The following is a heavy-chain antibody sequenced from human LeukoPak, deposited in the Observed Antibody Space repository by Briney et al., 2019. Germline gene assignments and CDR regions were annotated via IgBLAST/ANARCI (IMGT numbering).Heavy chain of an antibody. CDR1: RYTFTGYY. J-gene: IGHJ3*02. Sequence: ASVKVSCKASRYTFTGYYMHWVRQAPGQGLEWMGWINPNSGGTNYAQKFQGRVTMTRDTSISTAYMELSRLRSDDTAVYYCARDRAELSAFDIWGQGTMVTVSS. V-gene: IGHV1-2*02. D-gene: IGHD1-26*01. CDR3: ARDRAELSAFDI. CDR2: INPNSGGT.